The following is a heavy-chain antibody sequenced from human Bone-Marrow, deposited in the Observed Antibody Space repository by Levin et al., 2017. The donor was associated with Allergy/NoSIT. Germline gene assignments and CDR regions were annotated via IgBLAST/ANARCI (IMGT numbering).Heavy chain of an antibody. CDR1: GYTFTSYG. Sequence: ASVKVSCKASGYTFTSYGISWVRQAPGQGLEWMGWISAYNGNTNYAQKLQGRVTMTTDTSTSTAYMELRSLRSDDTAVYYCARDHVTTVTTSLTSNWFDPWGQGTLVTVSS. CDR3: ARDHVTTVTTSLTSNWFDP. CDR2: ISAYNGNT. J-gene: IGHJ5*02. D-gene: IGHD4-17*01. V-gene: IGHV1-18*01.